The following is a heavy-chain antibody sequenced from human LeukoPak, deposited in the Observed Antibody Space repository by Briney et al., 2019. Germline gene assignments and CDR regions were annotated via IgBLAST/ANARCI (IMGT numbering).Heavy chain of an antibody. CDR2: ICSSGSD. D-gene: IGHD3-22*01. V-gene: IGHV4-59*08. J-gene: IGHJ4*02. Sequence: SGTLSLTCTVSGASLNNNFWTWIRQPPGKGLEWIGYICSSGSDNYNPTLKSRVIISGDTSKNQSSLDLASVTAAGTAVYFCARHRDYYDTWGQGTLVTVPS. CDR3: ARHRDYYDT. CDR1: GASLNNNF.